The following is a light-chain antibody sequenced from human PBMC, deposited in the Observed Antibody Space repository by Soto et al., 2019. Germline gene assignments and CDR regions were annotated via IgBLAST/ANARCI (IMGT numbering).Light chain of an antibody. CDR2: RGT. Sequence: QSVLAQPASVSGSPGQSITISCTGTSSDVGAYDAVSWYQQHPGKAPQVIIYRGTKRPSGVSNRFSGSKTGNTASLTISGLQAEDEADYYCFSHRGGDSHVFGTGTKLTVL. CDR3: FSHRGGDSHV. J-gene: IGLJ1*01. CDR1: SSDVGAYDA. V-gene: IGLV2-23*01.